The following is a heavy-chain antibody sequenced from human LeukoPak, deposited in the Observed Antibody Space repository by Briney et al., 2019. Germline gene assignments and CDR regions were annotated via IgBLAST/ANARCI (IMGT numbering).Heavy chain of an antibody. J-gene: IGHJ6*03. V-gene: IGHV1-69*13. Sequence: GASVKVSCKASGGTFSSYAISWVRQAPGQGLEWMGGIIPIFGTANYAQKFQGRVTITADGSTSTAYMELRSLRSDDTAVYYCARVPEVVPAAYYYYYMDVWGKGTTVTVSS. D-gene: IGHD2-2*01. CDR3: ARVPEVVPAAYYYYYMDV. CDR1: GGTFSSYA. CDR2: IIPIFGTA.